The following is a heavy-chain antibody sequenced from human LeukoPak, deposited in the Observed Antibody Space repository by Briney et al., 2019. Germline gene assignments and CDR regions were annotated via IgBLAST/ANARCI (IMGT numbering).Heavy chain of an antibody. Sequence: GGSLRLSRATSGFTFSFYGMRWVRQTPGKRLEWVAFIQYDGSYKFYADSVQGRFSISTDNSKNTLCLQMNSLRPDDTAVYYCARDKEGYYYDSSANAFDIWGQGTMVTVSS. V-gene: IGHV3-30*02. CDR2: IQYDGSYK. CDR1: GFTFSFYG. J-gene: IGHJ3*02. CDR3: ARDKEGYYYDSSANAFDI. D-gene: IGHD3-22*01.